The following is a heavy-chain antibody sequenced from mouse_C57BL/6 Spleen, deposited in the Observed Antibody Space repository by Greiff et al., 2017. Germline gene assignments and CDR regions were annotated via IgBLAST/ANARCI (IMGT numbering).Heavy chain of an antibody. CDR3: ARSGDGYLGAY. CDR2: IYPRSGNT. J-gene: IGHJ3*01. V-gene: IGHV1-81*01. Sequence: QVQLKESGAELARPGASVKLSCKASGYTFTSYGISWVKQRTGQGLEWIGEIYPRSGNTYYNEKFKGKATLTADKSSSTAYMELRSLTSEDSAVYFCARSGDGYLGAYWGQGTLVTVSA. D-gene: IGHD2-3*01. CDR1: GYTFTSYG.